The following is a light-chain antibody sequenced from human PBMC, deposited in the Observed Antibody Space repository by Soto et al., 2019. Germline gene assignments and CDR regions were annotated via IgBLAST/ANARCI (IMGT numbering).Light chain of an antibody. V-gene: IGKV3-20*01. CDR3: QQYGSTPPLT. Sequence: EIVMTQSPATLSVSPGERATLSCRASQSVSSNLASYQQKPRHAPRLLIYGASSRATGIPDRFSGSGSGTDFTLTISRLEPEDFAVYYCQQYGSTPPLTFGPGTKVDIK. CDR1: QSVSSN. J-gene: IGKJ3*01. CDR2: GAS.